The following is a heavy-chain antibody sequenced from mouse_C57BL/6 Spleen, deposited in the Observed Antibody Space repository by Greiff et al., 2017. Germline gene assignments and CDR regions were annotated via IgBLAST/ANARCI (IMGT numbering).Heavy chain of an antibody. J-gene: IGHJ4*01. CDR1: GFTFSDYG. V-gene: IGHV5-17*01. CDR2: ISRGSSTI. Sequence: EVKLMESGGGLVKPGGSLKLSCAASGFTFSDYGMHWVRQAPEKGLEWVAYISRGSSTIYYADTVKGRFTISRDNAKNTLFLQMTSLRSEDTAMYYCARPDLLNYAMDYWGQGTSVTVSS. CDR3: ARPDLLNYAMDY. D-gene: IGHD2-1*01.